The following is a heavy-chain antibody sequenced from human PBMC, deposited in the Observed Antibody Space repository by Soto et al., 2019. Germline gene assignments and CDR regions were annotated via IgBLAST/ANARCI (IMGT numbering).Heavy chain of an antibody. CDR3: ARRDLSWNYFDY. D-gene: IGHD3-10*01. CDR1: GGSMSSYY. V-gene: IGHV4-59*12. Sequence: SETLSLTCTVSGGSMSSYYGIWIRQPPVNGLEFLGFIHFIWNSNHNPSLKSRLTIALDTSKSHFCLNLISVTAAYSSVYFCARRDLSWNYFDYWGKGALVTVSS. J-gene: IGHJ4*02. CDR2: IHFIWNS.